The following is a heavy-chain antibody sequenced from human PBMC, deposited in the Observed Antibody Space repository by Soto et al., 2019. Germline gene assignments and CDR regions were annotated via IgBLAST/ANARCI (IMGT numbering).Heavy chain of an antibody. CDR1: GVTFSSYA. D-gene: IGHD3-10*02. CDR3: PKVELYIRGVIPNQFDT. Sequence: PGVSLRLSWAASGVTFSSYAMSWVCQAPGKGLEWVSAISGSGGSTYYADSTKGRFTISRDNSKNTLYVQMNSLRAEDTAVYYFPKVELYIRGVIPNQFDTRGQ. J-gene: IGHJ5*01. V-gene: IGHV3-23*01. CDR2: ISGSGGST.